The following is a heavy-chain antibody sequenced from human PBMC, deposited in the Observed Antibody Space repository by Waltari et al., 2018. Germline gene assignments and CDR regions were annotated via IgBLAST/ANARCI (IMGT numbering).Heavy chain of an antibody. Sequence: QVQRVQSGAEVQKPGASVKVSCKASGYTFTSYDINWVRQATGQGLEWMGWMNPNSGNTGYAQKFQGRVTMTRNTSISTAYMELSSLRSEDTAVYYCARVILEWLAQTDAFDIWGQGTMVTVSS. CDR2: MNPNSGNT. D-gene: IGHD3-3*01. V-gene: IGHV1-8*01. J-gene: IGHJ3*02. CDR1: GYTFTSYD. CDR3: ARVILEWLAQTDAFDI.